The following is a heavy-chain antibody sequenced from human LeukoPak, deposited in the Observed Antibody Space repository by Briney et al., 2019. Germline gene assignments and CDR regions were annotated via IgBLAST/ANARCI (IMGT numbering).Heavy chain of an antibody. CDR1: GFTFNSDA. CDR2: IWYDGSNK. CDR3: ARVAAAGMLDY. D-gene: IGHD6-13*01. V-gene: IGHV3-33*08. J-gene: IGHJ4*02. Sequence: GGSLRLSCAASGFTFNSDAMHWVRQAPGKGLEWVAVIWYDGSNKYYADSVKGRFTISRDNSKNTLYLQMNSLRAEDTAVYYCARVAAAGMLDYWGQGTLVTVSS.